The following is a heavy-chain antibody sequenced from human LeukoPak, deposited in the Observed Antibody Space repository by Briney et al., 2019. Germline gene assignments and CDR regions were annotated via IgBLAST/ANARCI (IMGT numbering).Heavy chain of an antibody. CDR3: ARGSGIAVAGTGAFDI. V-gene: IGHV4-61*08. CDR1: VGSISSGDSY. Sequence: SETLSLTCTVSVGSISSGDSYWRWIRQPPAKGLECIGYIYYSESTNYNPSLKSRVTISVDTSKNQFSLKLSSVTAADTAVYYCARGSGIAVAGTGAFDIWGQGTMVTVSS. CDR2: IYYSEST. D-gene: IGHD6-19*01. J-gene: IGHJ3*02.